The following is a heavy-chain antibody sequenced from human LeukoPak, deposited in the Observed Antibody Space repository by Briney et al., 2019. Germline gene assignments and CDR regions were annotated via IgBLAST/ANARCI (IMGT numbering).Heavy chain of an antibody. J-gene: IGHJ3*02. CDR1: GYTFTRDY. CDR2: INPNDGST. V-gene: IGHV1-46*01. CDR3: ARRANDAFDI. Sequence: ASVKVSCKTSGYTFTRDYMHWVRQAPGQGLEWLGIINPNDGSTNYAQKFQGRVTMTREMFTRTGYMALSSLSSEDTAVYYCARRANDAFDIWGQGTMVTVSS.